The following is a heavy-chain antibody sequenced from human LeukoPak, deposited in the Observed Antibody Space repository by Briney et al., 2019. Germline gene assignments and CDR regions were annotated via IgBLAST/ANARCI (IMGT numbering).Heavy chain of an antibody. CDR2: INGDGSST. J-gene: IGHJ3*02. V-gene: IGHV3-74*01. CDR3: AREWHDASDI. Sequence: GGSLRLSCAASGFTFSSYGMHWVRQAPGKGLVWVSRINGDGSSTTYADSVRGRFTISRDDAKNTLYLEMNSLRAEDTAVYYCAREWHDASDIWGQGTMVTVSS. D-gene: IGHD5-24*01. CDR1: GFTFSSYG.